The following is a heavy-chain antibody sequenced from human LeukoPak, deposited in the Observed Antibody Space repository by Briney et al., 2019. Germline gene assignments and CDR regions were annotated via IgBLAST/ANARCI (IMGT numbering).Heavy chain of an antibody. CDR1: GFTFSSYG. J-gene: IGHJ4*02. CDR3: AKDLAPDY. Sequence: PGGSLRLSCAASGFTFSSYGIHWVRQAPGKGMEWVAFIRYDGSNTYYADSVKGRFTISRDNSKNTLYLQMNSLRAEDTAVYYCAKDLAPDYWGQGTLVTVSS. CDR2: IRYDGSNT. V-gene: IGHV3-30*02.